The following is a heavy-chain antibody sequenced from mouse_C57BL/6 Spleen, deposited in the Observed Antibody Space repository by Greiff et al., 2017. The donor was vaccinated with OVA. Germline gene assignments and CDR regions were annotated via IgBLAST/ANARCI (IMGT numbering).Heavy chain of an antibody. CDR2: ISYDGSN. D-gene: IGHD2-3*01. CDR1: GYSITSGYY. Sequence: EVKLVESGPGLVKPSQSLSLPCSVTGYSITSGYYWNWIRQFPGNKLEWMGYISYDGSNNYNPSLKNRISITRDTSKNQFFLKLNSVTTEDTATYYCARDDGYHDYWGQGTTLTVSS. CDR3: ARDDGYHDY. J-gene: IGHJ2*01. V-gene: IGHV3-6*01.